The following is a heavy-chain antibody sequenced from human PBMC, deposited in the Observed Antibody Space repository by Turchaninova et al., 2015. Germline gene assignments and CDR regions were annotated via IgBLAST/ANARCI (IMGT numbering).Heavy chain of an antibody. CDR3: AKVGPVGIEVENYYYYYMDV. CDR2: IRYGGSNK. D-gene: IGHD5-24*01. Sequence: QVQLVESGGGVFQPGGSLRLSCAASGFTFSSYGMHWVRQAPGRGLAWVAIIRYGGSNKHYADSVKGRFTISRDNSKNTLYLQMNSLRAEDTAVYYCAKVGPVGIEVENYYYYYMDVWGKGTTVTVSS. J-gene: IGHJ6*03. V-gene: IGHV3-30*02. CDR1: GFTFSSYG.